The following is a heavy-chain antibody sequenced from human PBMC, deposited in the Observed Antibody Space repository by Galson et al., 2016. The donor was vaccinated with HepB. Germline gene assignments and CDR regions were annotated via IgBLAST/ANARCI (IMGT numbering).Heavy chain of an antibody. CDR2: IRGNGDKT. CDR1: GFTFRTYA. D-gene: IGHD3-16*01. CDR3: AKGMILDYGMDV. V-gene: IGHV3-23*01. J-gene: IGHJ6*02. Sequence: SLRLSCASSGFTFRTYAMNWVRQAPGKGLEWVSTIRGNGDKTYYADSVKGRFTVSRDISRKMLYLQMSSLRAEDTALYYCAKGMILDYGMDVWGQGTTVTVSS.